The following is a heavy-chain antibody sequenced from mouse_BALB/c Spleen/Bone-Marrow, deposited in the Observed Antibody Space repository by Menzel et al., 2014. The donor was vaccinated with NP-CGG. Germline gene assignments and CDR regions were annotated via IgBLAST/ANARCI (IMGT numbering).Heavy chain of an antibody. J-gene: IGHJ2*01. CDR3: VRETTVVADFDY. CDR2: IHYSGST. D-gene: IGHD1-1*01. Sequence: VQLKESGPDLVKPSQSLSLTCTVAGYSITSGYGWHWIQQFPGNKLEWMGYIHYSGSTNYNPSLQSRISITRDTSKNQFFLQLNSVTTEDTATYYCVRETTVVADFDYWGQGTTLTVSS. V-gene: IGHV3-1*02. CDR1: GYSITSGYG.